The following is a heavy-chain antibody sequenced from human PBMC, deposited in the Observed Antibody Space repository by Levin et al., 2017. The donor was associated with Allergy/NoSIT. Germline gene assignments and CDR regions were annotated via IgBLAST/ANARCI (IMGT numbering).Heavy chain of an antibody. CDR3: ARGPSEHILTGYLGAPRHRGNCDY. J-gene: IGHJ4*02. CDR1: GGSFSGYY. Sequence: SETLSLTCAVYGGSFSGYYWSWIRQPPGKGLEWIGEINHSGSTNYNPSLKSRVTISVDTSKNQFSLKLSSVTAADTAVYYCARGPSEHILTGYLGAPRHRGNCDYWGQGTLVTVSS. D-gene: IGHD3-9*01. V-gene: IGHV4-34*01. CDR2: INHSGST.